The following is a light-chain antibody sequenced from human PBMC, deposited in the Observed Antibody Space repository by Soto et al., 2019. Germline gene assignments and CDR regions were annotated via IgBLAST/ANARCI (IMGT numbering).Light chain of an antibody. CDR1: RNINSW. Sequence: DIRMTQSPSTLSPSLGDRVTISCRASRNINSWLAGYQQRPGRIPQLLICSASNSRYGVPSRFSGSGSGTDFTVTINGLQPAEFATYESQQFHSPSRTFGHGTRVDMK. CDR3: QQFHSPSRT. J-gene: IGKJ1*01. V-gene: IGKV1-5*01. CDR2: SAS.